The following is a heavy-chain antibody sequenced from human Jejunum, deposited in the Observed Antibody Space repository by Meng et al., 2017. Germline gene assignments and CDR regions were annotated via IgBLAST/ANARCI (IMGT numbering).Heavy chain of an antibody. D-gene: IGHD2-2*01. CDR2: IRSKADGEIT. Sequence: GGSLRLSCTASGFTFDNAWMTWVRQAPGKGLEWVGRIRSKADGEITEYVAPVKGRFTISRDDSKDTLYLQMNSLETEDTAVYYCTTEPRYQLDFDYWGQGTLVTVSS. V-gene: IGHV3-15*01. J-gene: IGHJ4*02. CDR3: TTEPRYQLDFDY. CDR1: GFTFDNAW.